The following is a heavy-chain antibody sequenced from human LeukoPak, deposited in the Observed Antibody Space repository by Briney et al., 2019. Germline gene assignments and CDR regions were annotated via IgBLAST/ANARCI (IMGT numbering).Heavy chain of an antibody. CDR2: ISYDGTNK. Sequence: GRSLRLSCAASGFTFSNYDMHWVRQAPGKGLEWVAVISYDGTNKYYADSVKGRFTISRDNSKSTLYLQMNSLRAEDTAVYYCAREAAVAGKGGFDYWGRGTLVTVSS. CDR1: GFTFSNYD. D-gene: IGHD6-19*01. V-gene: IGHV3-30*03. CDR3: AREAAVAGKGGFDY. J-gene: IGHJ4*02.